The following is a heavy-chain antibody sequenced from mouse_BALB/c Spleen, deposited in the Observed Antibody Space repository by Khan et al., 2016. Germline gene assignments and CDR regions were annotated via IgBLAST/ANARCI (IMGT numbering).Heavy chain of an antibody. CDR2: ITTYTGEP. V-gene: IGHV9-3-1*01. Sequence: QIQLVQSGPELKKPGETVKISCKASGYTFTNFGMNWVKQAPGQGLKWMGWITTYTGEPTYTDDFKGRFAFSLETSASTAYLQIITLKNEDSATCVCARAGGGYDFDYWGQGTTLTVSS. CDR1: GYTFTNFG. J-gene: IGHJ2*01. D-gene: IGHD1-1*02. CDR3: ARAGGGYDFDY.